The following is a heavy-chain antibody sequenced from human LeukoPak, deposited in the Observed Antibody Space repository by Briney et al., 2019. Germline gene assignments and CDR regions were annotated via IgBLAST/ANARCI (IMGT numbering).Heavy chain of an antibody. CDR1: GFTFSTFA. Sequence: GGSLRLSCAASGFTFSTFAMIWVRQPPGKGLEWVSSIFPSGGEIHYADSLKGRFTISRDNSKNTLYLQMNSLRAEDTAVYYCAKTPVRRFPLYFDYWGQGTLVTVSS. J-gene: IGHJ4*02. CDR3: AKTPVRRFPLYFDY. CDR2: IFPSGGEI. V-gene: IGHV3-23*01. D-gene: IGHD3-3*01.